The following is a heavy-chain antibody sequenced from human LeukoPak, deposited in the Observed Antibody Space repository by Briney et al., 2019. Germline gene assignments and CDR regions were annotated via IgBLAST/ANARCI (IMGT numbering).Heavy chain of an antibody. CDR1: GFTFSSYE. V-gene: IGHV3-48*03. CDR2: ISSSGSTI. D-gene: IGHD3-22*01. CDR3: AKESYDSSGANWFDP. J-gene: IGHJ5*02. Sequence: GGSLRLSCAASGFTFSSYEMNWVRQAPGKGLEWVSYISSSGSTIYYADSVKGRFTISRDNAKNSLYLQMNSLRAEDTAVYYCAKESYDSSGANWFDPWGQGTLVTVSS.